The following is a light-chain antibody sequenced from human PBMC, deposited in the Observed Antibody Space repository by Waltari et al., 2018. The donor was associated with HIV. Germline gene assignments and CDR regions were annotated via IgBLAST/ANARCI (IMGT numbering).Light chain of an antibody. J-gene: IGKJ4*01. CDR3: QQYYSTPPT. CDR2: LAS. CDR1: QSLLHSNGYNY. Sequence: DIVMTQSPLFLPVTPGEPASISCRSSQSLLHSNGYNYLDWYLQRPGQSPQLLIYLASTRESGVPDRFSGSGSETDFTLTISSLQAEDVAVYYCQQYYSTPPTFGGGTKVEIK. V-gene: IGKV2-28*01.